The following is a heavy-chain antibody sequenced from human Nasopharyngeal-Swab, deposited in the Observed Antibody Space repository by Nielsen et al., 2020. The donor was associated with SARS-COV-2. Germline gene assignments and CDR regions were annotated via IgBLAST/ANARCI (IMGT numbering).Heavy chain of an antibody. V-gene: IGHV3-21*04. J-gene: IGHJ4*02. Sequence: GGSLRLSCAASGFTFNNYNFNWVRQAPGKGLEWVSSISSSSSYIYYADSVKGRFTISRDNSKNTLYLEMDSLRAEDTVVYYCAKQGPEMTRGVNNYLDYWGQGTLVTVSS. CDR1: GFTFNNYN. D-gene: IGHD3-10*01. CDR2: ISSSSSYI. CDR3: AKQGPEMTRGVNNYLDY.